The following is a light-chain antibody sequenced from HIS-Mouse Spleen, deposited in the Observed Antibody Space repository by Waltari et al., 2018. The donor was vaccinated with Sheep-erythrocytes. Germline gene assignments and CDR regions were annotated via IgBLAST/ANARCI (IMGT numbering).Light chain of an antibody. CDR1: SSDVGSYNL. V-gene: IGLV2-23*01. J-gene: IGLJ2*01. CDR3: CSYAGSNNLV. Sequence: QSALTQPASVSGSPGQSITLSCTGTSSDVGSYNLVSWYQQHPGKAPKLMIYEGSKRPSGVSNRFSGSKSGNTASLTISGLQAEDEADYYCCSYAGSNNLVFGGGTKLTVL. CDR2: EGS.